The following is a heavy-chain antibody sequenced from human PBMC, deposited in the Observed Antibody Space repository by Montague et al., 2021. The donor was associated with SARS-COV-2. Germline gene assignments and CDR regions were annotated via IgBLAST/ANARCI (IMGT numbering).Heavy chain of an antibody. CDR3: SGNMYFYDSRGYQNVDY. D-gene: IGHD3-22*01. CDR2: IYTGGSRT. CDR1: GFTFSSFA. Sequence: SLRLSCAASGFTFSSFAMSWVRQAPGKGLEWVSIIYTGGSRTHYTDSVKGRLIISRDDSKNTLYLQMNGLRVEDTAIYYCSGNMYFYDSRGYQNVDYWGQGILVAVSS. V-gene: IGHV3-23*03. J-gene: IGHJ4*02.